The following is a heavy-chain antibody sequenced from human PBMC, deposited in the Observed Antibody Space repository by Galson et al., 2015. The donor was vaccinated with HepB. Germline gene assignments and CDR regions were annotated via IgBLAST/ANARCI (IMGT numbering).Heavy chain of an antibody. J-gene: IGHJ2*01. V-gene: IGHV3-15*01. Sequence: SLRLSCAVSGFTFSSYWMSWVRQAPGKGLEWVGRIKSKTDGGTTDYAAPVKGRFTISRDDSKNTLYLQMNSLKTEDTAVYYCTTLTPGVVSYFDLWGRGTLVTVSS. CDR3: TTLTPGVVSYFDL. CDR1: GFTFSSYW. D-gene: IGHD3-3*01. CDR2: IKSKTDGGTT.